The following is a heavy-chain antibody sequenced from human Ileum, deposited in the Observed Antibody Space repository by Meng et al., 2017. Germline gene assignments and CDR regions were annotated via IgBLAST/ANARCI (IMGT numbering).Heavy chain of an antibody. CDR2: MNTDKGNT. Sequence: QVQLVQSGAEVKKPGASVKVSCKASGYTFTTYGISWVRQAPGQELEWMGWMNTDKGNTNYAQKFQGRVTMTRDKSTSTAYMELRSLRSDDTAVYYCAREGAYNGGDYWGQGTLVTVSS. CDR3: AREGAYNGGDY. V-gene: IGHV1-18*01. J-gene: IGHJ4*02. D-gene: IGHD1-1*01. CDR1: GYTFTTYG.